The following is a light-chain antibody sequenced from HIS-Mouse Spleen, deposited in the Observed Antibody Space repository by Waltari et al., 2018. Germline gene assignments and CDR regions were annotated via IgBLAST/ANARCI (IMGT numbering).Light chain of an antibody. CDR2: EDS. CDR3: YSTDSSGNHRV. V-gene: IGLV3-10*01. CDR1: PLPQKY. J-gene: IGLJ2*01. Sequence: SYELTQPPSVSVSPGQTARITCSGDPLPQKYAYWYQQKSGQAPLLVIYEDSKRPSGVPEGFSGSSSGTMATLTISGAQVEDEADYYCYSTDSSGNHRVFGGGTKLTVL.